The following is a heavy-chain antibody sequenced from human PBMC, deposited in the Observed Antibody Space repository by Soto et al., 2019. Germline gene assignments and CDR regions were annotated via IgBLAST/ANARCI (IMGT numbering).Heavy chain of an antibody. J-gene: IGHJ3*02. D-gene: IGHD2-15*01. CDR2: ISNRGDT. Sequence: EVQLVESGGGLVQPGGSLRLSCTASGFIVSDTYVNWVRQAPGKGLEWVSVISNRGDTHYADSVRGRFSLSRDISDNTLHLQMNNLRVEDTAVYYCAREPRYCRGGSCSITVDAYDIWGQGPLVTASS. CDR3: AREPRYCRGGSCSITVDAYDI. V-gene: IGHV3-66*01. CDR1: GFIVSDTY.